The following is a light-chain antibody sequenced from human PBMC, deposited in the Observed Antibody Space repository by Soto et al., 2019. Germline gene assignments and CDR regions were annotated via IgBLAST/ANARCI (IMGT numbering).Light chain of an antibody. V-gene: IGKV3-20*01. CDR2: GAS. Sequence: EIVLTQSPGTLSLSPGERATLSCRASQSISGTFLAWYQHKPGQAPRVLIYGASRRATGIPDRFSGSGSGTDFTRTISRLEPEDFARYDWQQYYSSWTFGQGTKVEMK. CDR1: QSISGTF. J-gene: IGKJ1*01. CDR3: QQYYSSWT.